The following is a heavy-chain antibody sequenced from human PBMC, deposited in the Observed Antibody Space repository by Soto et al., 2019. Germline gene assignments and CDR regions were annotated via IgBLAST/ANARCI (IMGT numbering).Heavy chain of an antibody. CDR2: ISYDGSNK. D-gene: IGHD6-13*01. CDR1: GFTFSSYG. CDR3: ATSQGAAAPFDY. J-gene: IGHJ4*02. V-gene: IGHV3-30*03. Sequence: GGSLRLSCAASGFTFSSYGMHWVRQAPGKGLEWVAVISYDGSNKYYADSMKGRFTISRDNSKNTLYLQMNSLRAEDTAVYYCATSQGAAAPFDYWGQGTLVTVSS.